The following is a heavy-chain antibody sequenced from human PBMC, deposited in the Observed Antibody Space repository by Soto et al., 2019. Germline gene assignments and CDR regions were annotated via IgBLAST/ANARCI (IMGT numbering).Heavy chain of an antibody. CDR1: GGPFSNFA. Sequence: QVQLVQSGAEVKKPGSSVKVSCKASGGPFSNFAIGWVRQAPGQGLECMGGIIPIAGTAKYAKKFQGRVTITADKATSTVYMVVSSLRYEDTAVYYCWRDPPYYGSGMDFWGQGTTVTVSS. J-gene: IGHJ6*02. V-gene: IGHV1-69*06. CDR2: IIPIAGTA. CDR3: WRDPPYYGSGMDF.